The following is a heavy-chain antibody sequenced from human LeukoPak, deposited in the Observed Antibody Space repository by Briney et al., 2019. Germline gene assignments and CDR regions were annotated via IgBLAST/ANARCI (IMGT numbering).Heavy chain of an antibody. D-gene: IGHD1-26*01. J-gene: IGHJ4*02. CDR3: ASPDLYSGSSAGFDY. V-gene: IGHV1-69*13. CDR1: GGTFSSYA. CDR2: IIPIFGTA. Sequence: EASVKVSCKASGGTFSSYAISWVRQAPGQGLEWMGGIIPIFGTANYAQKFQGRVTITADESTSTAYMELSSLRSEDTAVYYCASPDLYSGSSAGFDYWGQGTLVTVPS.